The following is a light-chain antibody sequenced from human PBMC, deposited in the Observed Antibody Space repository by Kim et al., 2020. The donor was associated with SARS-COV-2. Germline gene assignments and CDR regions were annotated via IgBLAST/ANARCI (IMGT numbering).Light chain of an antibody. CDR1: SRSSYY. CDR3: NSRDSSGNHHYV. J-gene: IGLJ1*01. Sequence: GETVGITAHRNSRSSYYCARSQKKPRRAPLLVIYSKNNLPTGSPDRFSGSSSGNTASLTITGAQAEDEADYYCNSRDSSGNHHYVFGTGTKVTVL. CDR2: SKN. V-gene: IGLV3-19*01.